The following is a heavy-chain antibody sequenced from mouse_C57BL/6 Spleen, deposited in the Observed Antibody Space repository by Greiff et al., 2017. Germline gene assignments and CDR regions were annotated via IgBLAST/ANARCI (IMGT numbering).Heavy chain of an antibody. D-gene: IGHD2-3*01. CDR3: APIYDGFMDY. J-gene: IGHJ4*01. V-gene: IGHV1-82*01. CDR2: IYPGDGDT. CDR1: GYAFSSSW. Sequence: QVQLKESGPELVKPGASVKISCKASGYAFSSSWMNWVKQRPGKGLEWIGRIYPGDGDTNYNGKFKGKATLTADKSSSTAYMQLSSLTSEDSAVYFCAPIYDGFMDYWGQGTSVTVSS.